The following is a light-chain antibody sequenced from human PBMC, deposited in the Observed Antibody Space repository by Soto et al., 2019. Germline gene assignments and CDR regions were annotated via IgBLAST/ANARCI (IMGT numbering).Light chain of an antibody. V-gene: IGKV3-20*01. CDR1: QTVSASY. J-gene: IGKJ4*01. CDR2: GAS. CDR3: QQYGDSPLT. Sequence: NVLTQSPGTLSLSPGERATLSCRASQTVSASYVAWYQQKPGQTPRLLIYGASSRATGIPDRFSGSGSGTDFTLTISRLEPEDFAVYHCQQYGDSPLTFGGGTKVEIK.